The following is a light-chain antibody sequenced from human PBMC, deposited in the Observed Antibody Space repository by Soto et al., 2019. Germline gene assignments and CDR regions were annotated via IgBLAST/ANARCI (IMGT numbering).Light chain of an antibody. CDR3: QQSHNYMYT. CDR1: QSIRKH. CDR2: EAS. J-gene: IGKJ2*01. V-gene: IGKV3-15*01. Sequence: ELVLSQSPATLSVSPGERATLSCRASQSIRKHLAWYQQKPGQAPTLLIYEASTRATGVPARFSGSGSGTEFTLTISSLQSEDFAIYYCQQSHNYMYTFGQGTKVDIK.